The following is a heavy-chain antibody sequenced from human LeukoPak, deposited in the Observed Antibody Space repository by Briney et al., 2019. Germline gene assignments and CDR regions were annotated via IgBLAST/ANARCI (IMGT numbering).Heavy chain of an antibody. Sequence: GGSLRLSCTVSGFTVSSNSMSWVRQAPGKGLEWVSFIYSDNTHYSDSVKGRFTISRDNSKNTLYLQMNSLRAEDTAVYYCALPPITFGGVISDYWGQGTLVTVSS. D-gene: IGHD3-16*01. J-gene: IGHJ4*02. V-gene: IGHV3-53*01. CDR2: IYSDNT. CDR1: GFTVSSNS. CDR3: ALPPITFGGVISDY.